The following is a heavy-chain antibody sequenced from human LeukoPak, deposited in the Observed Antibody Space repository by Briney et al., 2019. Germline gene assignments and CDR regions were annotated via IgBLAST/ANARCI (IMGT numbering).Heavy chain of an antibody. CDR1: GGSISSNY. D-gene: IGHD4-17*01. V-gene: IGHV4-59*01. J-gene: IGHJ4*02. CDR2: IYYSGST. CDR3: ARDRGYGDYLNYFDY. Sequence: SETLSLTCTVSGGSISSNYWGWIRQPPGKGLEWIGYIYYSGSTNSNPSLKSRVTISVDTSKNQFALNLSSVTAADTAVYYCARDRGYGDYLNYFDYWGQGTLVTVSS.